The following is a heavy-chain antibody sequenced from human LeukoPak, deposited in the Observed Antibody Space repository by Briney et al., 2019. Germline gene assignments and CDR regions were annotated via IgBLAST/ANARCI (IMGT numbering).Heavy chain of an antibody. CDR1: GGSISSSDYY. V-gene: IGHV4-39*07. J-gene: IGHJ5*02. D-gene: IGHD3-3*01. Sequence: SETLSLTCTVSGGSISSSDYYWGWIRQPPGKGLEWIGSIYYSGTTYYNPSLKSRVTISVDTSKNQFSLKLSSVTAADTAVYYCARATWYYDFWSGLNWFDPWGQGTLVTVSS. CDR2: IYYSGTT. CDR3: ARATWYYDFWSGLNWFDP.